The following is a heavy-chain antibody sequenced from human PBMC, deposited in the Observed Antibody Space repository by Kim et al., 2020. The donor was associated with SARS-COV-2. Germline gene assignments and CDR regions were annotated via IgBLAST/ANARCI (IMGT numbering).Heavy chain of an antibody. CDR3: ARDLDYDFWSGYYAVFDY. CDR1: GFTFSSYS. Sequence: GGSLRLSCAASGFTFSSYSMNWVRQAPGKGLEWVSYISSSSSTIYYADSVKGRFTISRDNAKNSLYLQMNSLRDEDTAVYYCARDLDYDFWSGYYAVFDYWGQGTLLTVSS. J-gene: IGHJ4*02. V-gene: IGHV3-48*02. D-gene: IGHD3-3*01. CDR2: ISSSSSTI.